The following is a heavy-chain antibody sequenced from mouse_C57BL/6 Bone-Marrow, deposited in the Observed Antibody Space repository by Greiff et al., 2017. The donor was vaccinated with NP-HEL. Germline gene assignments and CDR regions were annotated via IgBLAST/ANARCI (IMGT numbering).Heavy chain of an antibody. D-gene: IGHD2-4*01. J-gene: IGHJ3*01. Sequence: VQLQQSGAELVKPGASVKISCKASGYAFSSYWMNWVKQRPGKGLEWIGQIYPGDGDTNYNGKFKGKATLTADKSSSTAYMQLSILTSEDSAVYFCARGGLRRGAWFAYWGQGTLVTVSA. V-gene: IGHV1-80*01. CDR2: IYPGDGDT. CDR3: ARGGLRRGAWFAY. CDR1: GYAFSSYW.